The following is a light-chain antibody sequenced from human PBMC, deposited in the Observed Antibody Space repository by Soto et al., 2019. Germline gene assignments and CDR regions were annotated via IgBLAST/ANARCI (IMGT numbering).Light chain of an antibody. V-gene: IGKV4-1*01. Sequence: DIVMTQSPDSLAVSLGERATINCKSSQSVFSNYNNKNLLSWFQQKPGHPPKLLIYWASTRESGVPDRFSGSGSGTDFTLTITSPQAEDVAIDYCQHYFAPPVTFGQGTRVEIK. J-gene: IGKJ1*01. CDR3: QHYFAPPVT. CDR2: WAS. CDR1: QSVFSNYNNKNL.